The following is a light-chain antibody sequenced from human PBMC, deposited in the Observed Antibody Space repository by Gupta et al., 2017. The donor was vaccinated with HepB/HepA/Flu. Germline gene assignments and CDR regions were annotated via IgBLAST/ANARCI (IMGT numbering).Light chain of an antibody. CDR3: SSYTSSSTLYV. CDR2: DVS. V-gene: IGLV2-14*03. CDR1: SSDVGGYNY. Sequence: QSALTQPASVSGSPGPSITISCTGTSSDVGGYNYVSWYQQHPGKAPKLMIYDVSNRPSGVSNRFSGSKSGNTASLTISGLQAEDEADYYCSSYTSSSTLYVFGTGIKVTVL. J-gene: IGLJ1*01.